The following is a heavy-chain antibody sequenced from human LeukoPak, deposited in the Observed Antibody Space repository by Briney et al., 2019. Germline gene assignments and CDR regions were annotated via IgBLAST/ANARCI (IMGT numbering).Heavy chain of an antibody. D-gene: IGHD3-16*01. CDR1: GGSFSGYY. CDR2: INHSGST. CDR3: ARVSWASDYVWGSYRNWFDP. V-gene: IGHV4-34*01. Sequence: SETLSLTCAAYGGSFSGYYWSWIRQPPGKGLEWIGEINHSGSTNYNPSLKSRVTISVDTSKNQFSLKLSSVTAADTAVYYCARVSWASDYVWGSYRNWFDPWGQGTLVTVSS. J-gene: IGHJ5*02.